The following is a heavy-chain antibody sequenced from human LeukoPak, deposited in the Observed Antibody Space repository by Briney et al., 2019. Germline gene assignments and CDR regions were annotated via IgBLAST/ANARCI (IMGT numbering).Heavy chain of an antibody. J-gene: IGHJ6*02. V-gene: IGHV3-74*01. CDR1: GFTFSSYW. D-gene: IGHD6-13*01. CDR2: INSDGSST. CDR3: ARGGYSRYYYGMDV. Sequence: GGSLRLSCAASGFTFSSYWMHWVRQAPGKGLVWVSRINSDGSSTSYADSVKGRFTISRDNAKNTLYLQMNSLRAEDTAVYYCARGGYSRYYYGMDVWGQGTMVTVSS.